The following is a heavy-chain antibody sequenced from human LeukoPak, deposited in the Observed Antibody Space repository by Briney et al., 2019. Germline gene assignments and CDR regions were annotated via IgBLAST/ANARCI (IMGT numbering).Heavy chain of an antibody. CDR2: ISSSGSTI. CDR1: GFTFSDYY. CDR3: ASQVGKYYDFWSATPMDV. D-gene: IGHD3-3*01. J-gene: IGHJ6*03. Sequence: GGSLRLPCAASGFTFSDYYMSWIRQAPGKGLEWVSYISSSGSTIYYADSVKGRFTISRDNAKNSLYLQMNSLRAEDTAVYYCASQVGKYYDFWSATPMDVWGKGTSVTVSS. V-gene: IGHV3-11*04.